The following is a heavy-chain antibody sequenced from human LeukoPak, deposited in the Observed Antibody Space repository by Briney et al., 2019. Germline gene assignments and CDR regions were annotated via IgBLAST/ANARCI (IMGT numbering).Heavy chain of an antibody. Sequence: GGSLRLSCAASGFTFSSYEMNWVRQAPGKGLEWVSYISSSGSTIYYADSVKGRFTISRDNAMNSLYLQMNSLRAEDTAVYYCASGFGELPLYYYYGMDVWGKGTTVTVSS. CDR2: ISSSGSTI. D-gene: IGHD3-10*01. CDR1: GFTFSSYE. V-gene: IGHV3-48*03. J-gene: IGHJ6*04. CDR3: ASGFGELPLYYYYGMDV.